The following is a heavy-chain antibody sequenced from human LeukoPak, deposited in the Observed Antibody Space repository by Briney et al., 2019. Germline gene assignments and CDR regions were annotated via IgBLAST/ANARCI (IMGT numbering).Heavy chain of an antibody. CDR2: IYTSGST. J-gene: IGHJ3*01. V-gene: IGHV4-4*09. Sequence: SETLSLTCTVSGVSISNYYWSWIRQSPGMALEWIGHIYTSGSTNYNPSLKSRVTMSVDTSKSQVSLTLSSVTAADTAIYYCARAVPVTMTDPFDRWGQGTLVTVSS. CDR1: GVSISNYY. D-gene: IGHD3-22*01. CDR3: ARAVPVTMTDPFDR.